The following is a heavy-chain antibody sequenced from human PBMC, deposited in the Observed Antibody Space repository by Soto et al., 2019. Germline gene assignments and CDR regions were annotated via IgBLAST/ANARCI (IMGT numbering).Heavy chain of an antibody. V-gene: IGHV3-30*03. D-gene: IGHD1-26*01. CDR1: GFNFSAYG. CDR3: RVGVAD. CDR2: LSFVASKK. Sequence: QVQLVESGGGVVQPGRSLRLSCAASGFNFSAYGMHWVRQAPGTGLELVALLSFVASKKYYADSVKGRFTISRDTSRNTLYLQMNSLRVEDTAVYYCRVGVADWGQGTRVTVSS. J-gene: IGHJ4*02.